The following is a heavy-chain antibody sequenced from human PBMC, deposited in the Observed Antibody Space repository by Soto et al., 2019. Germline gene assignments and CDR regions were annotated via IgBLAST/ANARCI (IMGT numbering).Heavy chain of an antibody. J-gene: IGHJ6*02. CDR2: ISSSGSTI. CDR1: GFTFSDYY. CDR3: ARDSAQYYDFWSGPLGFGMDV. Sequence: LSLTCAASGFTFSDYYMSWIRQAPGKGLEWVSYISSSGSTIYYADSVKGRFTISRDNAKNSLYLQMNSLRAEDTAVYYCARDSAQYYDFWSGPLGFGMDVWGQGTTVTVSS. D-gene: IGHD3-3*01. V-gene: IGHV3-11*01.